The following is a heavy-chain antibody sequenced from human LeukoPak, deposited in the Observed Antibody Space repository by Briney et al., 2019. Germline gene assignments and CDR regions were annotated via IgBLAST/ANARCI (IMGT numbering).Heavy chain of an antibody. Sequence: ASVKVSCKASGYTFTSYGISWVRQAPGQGLEWMGWISAYNGNTNYAQKLQGRVTMTTDTSTSTAYMELRSLRSDDTAVYYCARTPVRGVITGVYYYMDVWGKGTTVTVSS. D-gene: IGHD3-10*01. V-gene: IGHV1-18*01. CDR3: ARTPVRGVITGVYYYMDV. CDR1: GYTFTSYG. J-gene: IGHJ6*03. CDR2: ISAYNGNT.